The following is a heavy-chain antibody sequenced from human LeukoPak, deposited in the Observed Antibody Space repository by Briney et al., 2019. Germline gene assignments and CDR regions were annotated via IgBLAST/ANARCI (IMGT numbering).Heavy chain of an antibody. D-gene: IGHD1-1*01. J-gene: IGHJ4*02. CDR1: GFTFSGYA. V-gene: IGHV3-30-3*02. CDR3: AKNRETTASGTFDY. CDR2: ISYDGTNK. Sequence: PGGSLRLSCAASGFTFSGYAMHWVRQAPGKGLEWVAVISYDGTNKYYADSVKGRFTVSRDISKNTLYLQMNSLTAEDTAVYYCAKNRETTASGTFDYWGQGTLVTVSS.